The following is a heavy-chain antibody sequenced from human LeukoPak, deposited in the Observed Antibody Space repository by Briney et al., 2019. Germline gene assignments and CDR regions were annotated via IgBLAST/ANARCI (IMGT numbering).Heavy chain of an antibody. CDR3: ARGELRFLEWLWDY. CDR1: GGSISIGGYY. CDR2: IYYSGST. J-gene: IGHJ4*02. Sequence: SETLSLTCTVSGGSISIGGYYWSWIRQHPGKGLEWIGYIYYSGSTYYNPSLKSRVTISVDTSKNQFSLKLSSVTAADTAVYYCARGELRFLEWLWDYWGQGTLVTVSS. V-gene: IGHV4-31*03. D-gene: IGHD3-3*01.